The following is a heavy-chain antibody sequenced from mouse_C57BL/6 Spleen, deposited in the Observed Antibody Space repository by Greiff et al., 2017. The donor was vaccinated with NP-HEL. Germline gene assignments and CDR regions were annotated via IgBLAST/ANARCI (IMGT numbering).Heavy chain of an antibody. CDR2: ISDGGSFT. CDR3: AREGITTVVATDKYAMDY. D-gene: IGHD1-1*01. J-gene: IGHJ4*01. V-gene: IGHV5-4*01. Sequence: EVKLVESGGGLVKPGGSLKLSCAASGFTFSSYAMSWVRQTPEKRLEWVATISDGGSFTYYPDNVKGRFTISRDNAKNNLYLQMSHLKSEDTAMYYCAREGITTVVATDKYAMDYWGQGTSVTVSS. CDR1: GFTFSSYA.